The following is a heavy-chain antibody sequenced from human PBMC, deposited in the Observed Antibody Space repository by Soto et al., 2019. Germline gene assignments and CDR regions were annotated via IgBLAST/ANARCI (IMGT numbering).Heavy chain of an antibody. Sequence: QVQLVQSGAEVKKPGSSVKVSCKASGGTFSSYAISWVRQAPGQGLEWMGGIIPIFGTANYAQKFQGRVTITADKSTSTAYMELSSLRSDDTAVYYCARDGGYCSSTSCPGDYWGQGTLVTVSS. V-gene: IGHV1-69*06. CDR3: ARDGGYCSSTSCPGDY. D-gene: IGHD2-2*01. CDR2: IIPIFGTA. J-gene: IGHJ4*02. CDR1: GGTFSSYA.